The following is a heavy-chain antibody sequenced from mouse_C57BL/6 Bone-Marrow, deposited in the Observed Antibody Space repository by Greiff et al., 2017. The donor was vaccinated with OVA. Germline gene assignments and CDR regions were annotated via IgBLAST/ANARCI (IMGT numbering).Heavy chain of an antibody. J-gene: IGHJ2*01. Sequence: EVQRVESGGDLVKPGGSLKLSCAASGFTFSSYGMSWVRQTPDKRLEWVATISSGGSYTSSPDSVKGRFTISRDNAKNTLSLQMSRLKSEDTAMYYCARGYWGYWGQGTTLTVSS. CDR2: ISSGGSYT. V-gene: IGHV5-6*01. CDR1: GFTFSSYG. D-gene: IGHD1-2*01. CDR3: ARGYWGY.